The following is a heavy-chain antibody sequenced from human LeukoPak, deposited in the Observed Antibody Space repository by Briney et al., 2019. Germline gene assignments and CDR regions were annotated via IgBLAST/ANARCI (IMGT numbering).Heavy chain of an antibody. CDR1: GFTLSTYA. D-gene: IGHD2-21*01. CDR3: AKAPVTSCRGAYCYPFDS. CDR2: TSSSDAGT. Sequence: QSGGSLRLSCAASGFTLSTYAMSWVRQTPGKGLGWVAATSSSDAGTYHADSVRGRFTISRDNSKNTLYLRMNSLRAEDAAVYFCAKAPVTSCRGAYCYPFDSWGQGTLVTVSS. V-gene: IGHV3-23*01. J-gene: IGHJ4*02.